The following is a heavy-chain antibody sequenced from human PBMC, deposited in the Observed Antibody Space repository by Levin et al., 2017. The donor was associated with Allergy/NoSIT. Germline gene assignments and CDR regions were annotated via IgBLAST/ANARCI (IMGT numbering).Heavy chain of an antibody. J-gene: IGHJ6*04. Sequence: GGSLRLSCAASGFTFSNYAMHWVRQAPGKGLEYVSAISSNGGDTYYANSVEGRFTISRDNSKNTLYLQMGSLRADDMAVYYCARRSQGYDVWGKGTTVTVSS. D-gene: IGHD6-13*01. CDR2: ISSNGGDT. CDR1: GFTFSNYA. V-gene: IGHV3-64*01. CDR3: ARRSQGYDV.